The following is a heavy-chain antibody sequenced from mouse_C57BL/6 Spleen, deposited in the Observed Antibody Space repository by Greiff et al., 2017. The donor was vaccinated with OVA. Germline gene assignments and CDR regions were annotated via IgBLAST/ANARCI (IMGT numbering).Heavy chain of an antibody. V-gene: IGHV1-52*01. J-gene: IGHJ1*03. CDR2: IDPSDSET. D-gene: IGHD1-1*01. CDR1: GYTFTSYW. CDR3: ASPHGSRTHWYFDV. Sequence: QVQLQQPGAELVRPGSSVKLSCKASGYTFTSYWMNWVKQRPIQGLEWIGNIDPSDSETHYNQKFKDKATLTVDKSSSTAYMQLSSLTSEDSAVDYCASPHGSRTHWYFDVWGTGTTVTVSA.